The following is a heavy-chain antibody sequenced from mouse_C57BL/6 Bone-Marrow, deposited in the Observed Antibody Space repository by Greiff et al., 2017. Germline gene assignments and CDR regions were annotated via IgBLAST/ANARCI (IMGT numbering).Heavy chain of an antibody. D-gene: IGHD1-1*01. V-gene: IGHV1-50*01. Sequence: VQLQQPGAELVKPGASVQLSCKASGYTFTSYWMQWVKQRPGQGLEWIGEIDPSDSYTNYNQKFKGKATLTLDTSSSTAYMQLSSLTSEASAVYYCARSIYYYGSSAWYFDVWGTGTTVTVSS. CDR1: GYTFTSYW. CDR2: IDPSDSYT. J-gene: IGHJ1*03. CDR3: ARSIYYYGSSAWYFDV.